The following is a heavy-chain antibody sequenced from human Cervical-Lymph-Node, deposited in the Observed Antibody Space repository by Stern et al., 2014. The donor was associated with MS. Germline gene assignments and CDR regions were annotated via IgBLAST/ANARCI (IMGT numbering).Heavy chain of an antibody. V-gene: IGHV3-23*04. D-gene: IGHD6-19*01. CDR3: ATFHSSGWYSYYFDY. CDR2: ISGSGGST. J-gene: IGHJ4*02. Sequence: EVQLEESGGGLVQPGGSLRLSCAASGFTFSNYAMSWVRQAPGKGLEWGSAISGSGGSTYYADSVKGRFTISRDNSKNTLYLQMNSLRAEDTAVYYCATFHSSGWYSYYFDYWGQGTLVTVSS. CDR1: GFTFSNYA.